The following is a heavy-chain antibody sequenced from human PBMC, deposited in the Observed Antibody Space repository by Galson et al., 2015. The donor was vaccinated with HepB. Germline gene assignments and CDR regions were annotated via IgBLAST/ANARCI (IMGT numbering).Heavy chain of an antibody. D-gene: IGHD4-17*01. Sequence: SLRLSCAASGFTFSSYSMNWVRQAPGKGLEWVSSISSSSSYIYYADSVKGRFTISRDDAKNSLYLQMNSLRAEDTAVYYCARGPRGHGDYDYWGQGTLVTVSS. J-gene: IGHJ4*02. V-gene: IGHV3-21*01. CDR2: ISSSSSYI. CDR1: GFTFSSYS. CDR3: ARGPRGHGDYDY.